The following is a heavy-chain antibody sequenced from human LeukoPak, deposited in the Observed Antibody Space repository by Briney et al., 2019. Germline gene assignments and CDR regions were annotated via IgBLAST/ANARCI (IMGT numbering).Heavy chain of an antibody. CDR3: ARDRFDYDFWSGYYRNPYYYGMDV. CDR1: GFTFSGFS. J-gene: IGHJ6*02. Sequence: GGSLRLSCAASGFTFSGFSMSWVRQAPGKGLEWVSSISSSSSYIYYADSVKGRFTISRDNAKNSLYLQMNSLRAEDTAVYYCARDRFDYDFWSGYYRNPYYYGMDVWGQGTTVTVSS. D-gene: IGHD3-3*01. CDR2: ISSSSSYI. V-gene: IGHV3-21*01.